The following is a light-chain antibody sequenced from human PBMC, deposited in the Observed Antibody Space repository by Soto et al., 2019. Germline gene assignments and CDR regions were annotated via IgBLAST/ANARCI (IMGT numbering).Light chain of an antibody. CDR3: QQYNSFPYT. Sequence: DIQMTHSPSTLSASVGDRVTITCRASESIGRWLAWYQQKPGRAPKLLMYQASTLESGVPSRFSGSGSGTEFTLTISSLQPDDFATYYCQQYNSFPYTFGQGTKLEIK. CDR1: ESIGRW. J-gene: IGKJ2*01. CDR2: QAS. V-gene: IGKV1-5*03.